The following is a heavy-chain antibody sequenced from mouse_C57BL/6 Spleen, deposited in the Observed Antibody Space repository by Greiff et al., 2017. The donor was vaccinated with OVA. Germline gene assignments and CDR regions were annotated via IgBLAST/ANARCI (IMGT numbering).Heavy chain of an antibody. CDR2: ISSGGDYI. J-gene: IGHJ4*01. Sequence: EVQGVESGEGLVKPGGSLKLSCAASGFTFSSYAMSWVRQTPEKRLEWVAYISSGGDYIYYAETVKGRFTISRDNARNTLYLQMSSLKSEDTAMYYCTAYGNSYAMDYWGQGTSVTVSS. CDR3: TAYGNSYAMDY. V-gene: IGHV5-9-1*02. D-gene: IGHD2-1*01. CDR1: GFTFSSYA.